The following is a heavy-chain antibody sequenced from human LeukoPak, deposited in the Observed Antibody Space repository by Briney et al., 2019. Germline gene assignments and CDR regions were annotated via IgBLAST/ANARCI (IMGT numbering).Heavy chain of an antibody. CDR3: ARAAAGTNY. V-gene: IGHV4-30-4*01. CDR1: DDSISSGDYY. D-gene: IGHD6-13*01. Sequence: SETLSLTCTVSDDSISSGDYYWSWIHQPPGKGLEWIGYIYYSGSTYYNPSLKSRVTISVDTSKNQFSLKLSSVTAADTAVYYCARAAAGTNYWGQGTLVTVSS. CDR2: IYYSGST. J-gene: IGHJ4*02.